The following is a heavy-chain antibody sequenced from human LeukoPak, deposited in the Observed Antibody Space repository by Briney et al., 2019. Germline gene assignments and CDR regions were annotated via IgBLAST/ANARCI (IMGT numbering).Heavy chain of an antibody. CDR2: IYYSGST. Sequence: SETLSLTCTVSGGSISSYYWSWIRQPPGKGLEWIGYIYYSGSTNYNPSLKSRVTISVDTSKNQFSLKLSSVTAADTAVYYCARAIYREDASDIWGQGTMVTVSS. CDR3: ARAIYREDASDI. J-gene: IGHJ3*02. CDR1: GGSISSYY. D-gene: IGHD2-2*02. V-gene: IGHV4-59*01.